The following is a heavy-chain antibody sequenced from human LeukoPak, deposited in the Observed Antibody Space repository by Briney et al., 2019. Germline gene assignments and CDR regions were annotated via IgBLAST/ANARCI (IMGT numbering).Heavy chain of an antibody. Sequence: GRSLRLSCAASGFTFSSYGMHWVRQAPGKGLEWVADIWYDGSNKYYADSVKGRFTISRDNSKNTLYLQMNSLRAEDTAVYYCARDWDASGSFGYYWGQGTLVTVSS. CDR1: GFTFSSYG. J-gene: IGHJ4*02. CDR3: ARDWDASGSFGYY. CDR2: IWYDGSNK. V-gene: IGHV3-33*01. D-gene: IGHD3-16*01.